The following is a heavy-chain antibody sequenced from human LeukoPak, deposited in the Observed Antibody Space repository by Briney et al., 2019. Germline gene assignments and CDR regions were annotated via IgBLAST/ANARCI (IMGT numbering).Heavy chain of an antibody. V-gene: IGHV6-1*01. Sequence: KASQTLSLICAISGHSLSSNSAAWNWIRQSPSRGLEWLGRTYYWSKLYNVYAVSVKSRITINPDTSKNQFSLQLNSVTPEDTAVYYCARDATNYDILTGYCPDAFDIWGQGTMVTVSS. D-gene: IGHD3-9*01. CDR2: TYYWSKLYN. CDR3: ARDATNYDILTGYCPDAFDI. CDR1: GHSLSSNSAA. J-gene: IGHJ3*02.